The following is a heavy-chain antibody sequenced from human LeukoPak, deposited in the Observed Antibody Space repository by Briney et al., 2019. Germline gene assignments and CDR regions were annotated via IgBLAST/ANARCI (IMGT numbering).Heavy chain of an antibody. CDR1: GFTFSSYS. D-gene: IGHD6-19*01. Sequence: GGSLRLSCAASGFTFSSYSMNWVRQAPGKGLEWVSSISSSSSYIYYADSVKGRFTISRDSAKNSLYLQMNSLRAEDTAVYYCARGLPQWLVPGWFDPWGQGTLVTVSS. CDR2: ISSSSSYI. J-gene: IGHJ5*02. V-gene: IGHV3-21*01. CDR3: ARGLPQWLVPGWFDP.